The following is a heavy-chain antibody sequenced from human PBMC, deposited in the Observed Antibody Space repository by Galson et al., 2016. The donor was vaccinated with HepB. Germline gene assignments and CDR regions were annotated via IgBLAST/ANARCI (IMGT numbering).Heavy chain of an antibody. D-gene: IGHD2-21*02. CDR2: LSGSGAHT. J-gene: IGHJ6*02. CDR3: AKSLLGVTLVSYYYGMDV. Sequence: SLRLSCAASGFTFSRYAMTWVRQAPGKGLEWVSGLSGSGAHTYYADSVKGRFTISRDNSKNTLFLQMNSLRAEDTAVYYCAKSLLGVTLVSYYYGMDVWGQGTTVTVSS. V-gene: IGHV3-23*01. CDR1: GFTFSRYA.